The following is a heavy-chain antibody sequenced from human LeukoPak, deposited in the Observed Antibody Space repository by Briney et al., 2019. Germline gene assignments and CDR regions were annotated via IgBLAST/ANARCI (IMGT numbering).Heavy chain of an antibody. CDR2: IYYSGST. CDR3: ARGRMAGGWYVPVRRESDAFDI. J-gene: IGHJ3*02. D-gene: IGHD6-19*01. Sequence: SETLSLTCTVSGGSVSSGSYYWSWIRQPPGKGLEWIGYIYYSGSTNYNPSLKSRVTISVDTSKNQFSLKLSSVTAADTAVYYCARGRMAGGWYVPVRRESDAFDIWGQGTMVTVSS. V-gene: IGHV4-61*01. CDR1: GGSVSSGSYY.